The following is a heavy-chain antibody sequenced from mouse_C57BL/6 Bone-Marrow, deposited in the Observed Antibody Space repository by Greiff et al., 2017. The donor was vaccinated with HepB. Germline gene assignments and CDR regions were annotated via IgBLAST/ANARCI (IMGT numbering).Heavy chain of an antibody. CDR1: GYTFTSYW. J-gene: IGHJ1*03. D-gene: IGHD1-1*01. Sequence: QVPLQQPGAELVKPGASVTLSCKASGYTFTSYWMHWVKQRHGRGLEWIGRVDPNSGGTTYNEKFKSKATLTVDKPSSTAYMQRSSLTSEDSAVYYCARGITTVVAHWYFDVWGTGTTVTVSS. V-gene: IGHV1-72*01. CDR2: VDPNSGGT. CDR3: ARGITTVVAHWYFDV.